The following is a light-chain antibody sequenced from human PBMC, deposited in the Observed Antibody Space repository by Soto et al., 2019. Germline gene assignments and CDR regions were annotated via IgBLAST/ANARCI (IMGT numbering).Light chain of an antibody. J-gene: IGKJ4*01. CDR1: LGISSW. CDR3: RRPNSLPLT. CDR2: AAS. Sequence: DIQMTQSPSSVSASVGDRVTITCRASLGISSWLAWFQQKPGKAPKLLIYAASSLRSAVPSRFSGSGSGTVFSLTISSLQPEDFATYYWRRPNSLPLTVGGGTKVEIK. V-gene: IGKV1D-12*01.